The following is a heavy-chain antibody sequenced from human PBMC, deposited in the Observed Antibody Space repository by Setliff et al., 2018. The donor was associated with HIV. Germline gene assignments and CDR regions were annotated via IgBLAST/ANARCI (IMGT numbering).Heavy chain of an antibody. V-gene: IGHV1-3*01. Sequence: ASVKVSCKASGFTFSTYAMHWVRQAPGQRLEWMGWINAGNGKTKYSQKFQGRVTIMRDTSASTAYMELSSLRSEDTAVYYCAREQVGFGPPRGMDVWGQGTTVTVSS. J-gene: IGHJ6*02. CDR3: AREQVGFGPPRGMDV. D-gene: IGHD3-10*01. CDR1: GFTFSTYA. CDR2: INAGNGKT.